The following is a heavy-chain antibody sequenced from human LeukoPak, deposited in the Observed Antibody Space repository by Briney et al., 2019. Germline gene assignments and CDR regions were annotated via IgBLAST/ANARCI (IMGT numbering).Heavy chain of an antibody. CDR1: GFTFSDYS. D-gene: IGHD3-22*01. J-gene: IGHJ4*02. V-gene: IGHV3-21*01. CDR3: ARLRRNSDRSDFFYYYDH. Sequence: GGSLRLSCAASGFTFSDYSMNWVRQAPGQGLAWVASVNTVSSYIYYADSMRGRFTISRDNAKNSLFLQMNSLRAEDTAVYYCARLRRNSDRSDFFYYYDHWGQGTLVTVSS. CDR2: VNTVSSYI.